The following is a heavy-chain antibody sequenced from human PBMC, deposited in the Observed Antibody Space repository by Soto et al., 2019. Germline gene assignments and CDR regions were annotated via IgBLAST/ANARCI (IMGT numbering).Heavy chain of an antibody. CDR2: MNPSTGNS. J-gene: IGHJ4*02. Sequence: QVQLVQSGAEVRKPGASVKVSCEASGYTFTSYDICWVRQATGQGLEWMGWMNPSTGNSGYAQKFQGRVTMTSDTSISTAHMELSSLRSEDTAVYYCARRAETNGWNGFGADKYYFDFWGQGTLVTVSS. D-gene: IGHD1-1*01. V-gene: IGHV1-8*01. CDR1: GYTFTSYD. CDR3: ARRAETNGWNGFGADKYYFDF.